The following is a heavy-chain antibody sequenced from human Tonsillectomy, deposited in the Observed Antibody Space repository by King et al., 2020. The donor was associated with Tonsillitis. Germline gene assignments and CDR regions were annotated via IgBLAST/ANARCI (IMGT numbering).Heavy chain of an antibody. CDR2: IRNRADSYTT. D-gene: IGHD3-16*01. CDR3: ITGGVRTADY. J-gene: IGHJ4*01. Sequence: VQLVESGGGLVQPGGSLRLSCAASGFTFSDHYMDWGRQAPGKGLEWVGRIRNRADSYTTEYAASVKGRFTISRDDSRNSRYLQMNSLETEDTAVYYCITGGVRTADYWGHGTLVTVSS. CDR1: GFTFSDHY. V-gene: IGHV3-72*01.